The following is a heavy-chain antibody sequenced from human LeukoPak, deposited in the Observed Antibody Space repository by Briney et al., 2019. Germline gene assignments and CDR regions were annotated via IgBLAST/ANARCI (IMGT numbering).Heavy chain of an antibody. CDR2: IYYRRTT. J-gene: IGHJ5*02. Sequence: PSETLSLTCTVSGYSISSGYDWGWIRQPPGKGLEWIGSIYYRRTTYYNPSLKSRVTISVDTSKNQFSLHLSSVTPDDTAVYYCARQGVRYKYRSGWLTYNWFDPWGQGTLVNVSS. D-gene: IGHD6-19*01. CDR1: GYSISSGYD. CDR3: ARQGVRYKYRSGWLTYNWFDP. V-gene: IGHV4-38-2*02.